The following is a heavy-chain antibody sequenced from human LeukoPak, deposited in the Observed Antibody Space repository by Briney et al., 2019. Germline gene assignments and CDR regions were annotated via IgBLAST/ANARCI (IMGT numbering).Heavy chain of an antibody. V-gene: IGHV3-74*01. Sequence: PGGSLRLSCAASGFTFSDYWMHWVRQAPGKGLVWVSFINSDGSSIRYEDSVKGRFTISRDNAKNTLYLQMNSLRAEDTAVYYCARGPLTTSGRSLGSWGQGTLVTVSS. CDR3: ARGPLTTSGRSLGS. J-gene: IGHJ5*02. D-gene: IGHD4-17*01. CDR2: INSDGSSI. CDR1: GFTFSDYW.